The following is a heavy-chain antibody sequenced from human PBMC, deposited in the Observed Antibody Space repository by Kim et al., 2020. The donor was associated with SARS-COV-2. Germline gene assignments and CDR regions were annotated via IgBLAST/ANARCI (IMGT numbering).Heavy chain of an antibody. Sequence: SETLSLTCTVSGGSISSYYWSWIRQPPGKGLEWIGYIYYSGSTNYNPSLRSRVTISVDTSKNQFSLKLSSVTAADTAVYYCARLGDYYDSSGYSFDYWGQGTLVTVSS. V-gene: IGHV4-59*08. CDR3: ARLGDYYDSSGYSFDY. CDR2: IYYSGST. CDR1: GGSISSYY. J-gene: IGHJ4*02. D-gene: IGHD3-22*01.